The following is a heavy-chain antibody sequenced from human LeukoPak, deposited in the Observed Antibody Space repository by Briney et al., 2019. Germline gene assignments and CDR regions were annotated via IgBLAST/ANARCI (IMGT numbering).Heavy chain of an antibody. Sequence: PGGSLRLSCAASGFTFSSYAMSWVRQAPGKGLEWVAVVSYDGSKKYYADSVKGRFTISRDNSKNTQYLEMNSLKVEDTAVYYCARVRAAHYYDYWGQGTLVTVSS. CDR3: ARVRAAHYYDY. CDR2: VSYDGSKK. CDR1: GFTFSSYA. J-gene: IGHJ4*02. D-gene: IGHD6-6*01. V-gene: IGHV3-30-3*01.